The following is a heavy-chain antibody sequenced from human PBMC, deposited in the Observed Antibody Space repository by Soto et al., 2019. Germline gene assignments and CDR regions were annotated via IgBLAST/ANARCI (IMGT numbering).Heavy chain of an antibody. J-gene: IGHJ6*02. CDR1: GYTFTSYG. V-gene: IGHV1-18*04. CDR2: ISAYNGNT. CDR3: ARDHDYGDYVLVYYYGMDV. Sequence: ASLKVSCKASGYTFTSYGISWVRQAPGQGLEWMGWISAYNGNTNYAQKLQGRVTMTTDTSTSTAYMELRSLRSDDTAVYYCARDHDYGDYVLVYYYGMDVWGQGTTVTVSS. D-gene: IGHD4-17*01.